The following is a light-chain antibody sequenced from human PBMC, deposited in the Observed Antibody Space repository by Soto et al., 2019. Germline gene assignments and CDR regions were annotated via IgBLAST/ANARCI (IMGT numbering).Light chain of an antibody. CDR3: QHYNSYSEA. CDR2: KAS. CDR1: QTSSSW. J-gene: IGKJ1*01. V-gene: IGKV1-5*03. Sequence: DSQITQSLSTLHGSIGDRVTITCRASQTSSSWLAWYQQKPGKAPKLLIYKASTLKSGVPSRFSGSGSGTEFTLTISSLQPDDFATYYCQHYNSYSEAFGQGTKVDIK.